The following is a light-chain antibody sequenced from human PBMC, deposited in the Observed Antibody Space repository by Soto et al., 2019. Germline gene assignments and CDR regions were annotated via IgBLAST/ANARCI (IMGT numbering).Light chain of an antibody. CDR2: AAS. Sequence: DIQMTQSPSSLSASVGDRVTITCRASQSISSYLNWYQQKPGKAPKLLIYAASSLQSGVPSRFSGSGSGTDFTLTISSLQPEDFATDYCQQSYCTPTWTFGQGTKVEIK. V-gene: IGKV1-39*01. J-gene: IGKJ1*01. CDR3: QQSYCTPTWT. CDR1: QSISSY.